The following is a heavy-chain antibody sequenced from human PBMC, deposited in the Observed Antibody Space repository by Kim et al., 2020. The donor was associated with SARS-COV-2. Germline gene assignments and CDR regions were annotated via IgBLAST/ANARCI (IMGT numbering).Heavy chain of an antibody. D-gene: IGHD3-3*01. CDR3: ARGLPYDFWSGHTPLYYYYYGMDV. J-gene: IGHJ6*02. Sequence: SETLSLTCAVYGGSFSGYYWSWIRQPPGKGLEWIGEINHSGSTNYNPSLKSRVTISVDTSKNQFSLKLSSVTAADTAVYYCARGLPYDFWSGHTPLYYYYYGMDVWGQGTTVTVSS. CDR2: INHSGST. CDR1: GGSFSGYY. V-gene: IGHV4-34*01.